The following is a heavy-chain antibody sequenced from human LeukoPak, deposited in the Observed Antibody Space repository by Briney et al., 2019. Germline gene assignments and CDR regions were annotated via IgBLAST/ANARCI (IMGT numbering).Heavy chain of an antibody. CDR1: GGSISSYY. D-gene: IGHD6-13*01. V-gene: IGHV4-34*01. J-gene: IGHJ4*02. CDR3: ARASGYSSWY. Sequence: PSETLSLTCTVSGGSISSYYWSWIRQPPGKGLEWIGEINHSGSTNYNPSLKSRVTISVDTSKNQFSLKLSSVTAADTAVYYCARASGYSSWYWGQGTLVTVSS. CDR2: INHSGST.